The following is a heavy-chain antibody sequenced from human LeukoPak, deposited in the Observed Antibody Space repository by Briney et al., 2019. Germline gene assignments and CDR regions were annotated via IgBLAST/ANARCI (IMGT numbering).Heavy chain of an antibody. V-gene: IGHV4-39*07. CDR3: ARACLIRFLEWVPRGAWFDP. CDR2: ICYSRSP. D-gene: IGHD3-3*01. J-gene: IGHJ5*02. CDR1: GGSISSSSYY. Sequence: SETLSLTCTVSGGSISSSSYYWGWIRQPPGKGLEWIGSICYSRSPYYNPSLKSRVTISVDTSKNQFCLKLSSVPAADPGVYYCARACLIRFLEWVPRGAWFDPWGQGTLVTVSS.